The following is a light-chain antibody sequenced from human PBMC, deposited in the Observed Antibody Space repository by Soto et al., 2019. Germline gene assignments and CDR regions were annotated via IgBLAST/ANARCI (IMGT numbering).Light chain of an antibody. CDR2: EGH. V-gene: IGLV2-23*01. J-gene: IGLJ1*01. CDR3: CLYVGATTYV. CDR1: SGYVGTYSL. Sequence: QSVLAQPASVSGSPGQSITISSTGASGYVGTYSLVSWYQQHPGKAPKVVIYEGHKRPSGVPDRFSGSTSVNTASLTISGLQTDDEADYCCCLYVGATTYVFGTGTKVTVL.